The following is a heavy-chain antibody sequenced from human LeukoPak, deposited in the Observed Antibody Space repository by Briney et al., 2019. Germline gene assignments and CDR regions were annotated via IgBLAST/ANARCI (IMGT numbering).Heavy chain of an antibody. CDR2: IYTSGST. CDR1: GGPISSYY. Sequence: SETLSLTCTVSGGPISSYYWSWIRQPAGKGLEWIGRIYTSGSTDYNPSLKSRVTMSVDTSKNQFSLKLSSVTAADTAVYYCARVSGSGYYYVFDYWGQGTLVTVSS. V-gene: IGHV4-4*07. D-gene: IGHD3-22*01. CDR3: ARVSGSGYYYVFDY. J-gene: IGHJ4*02.